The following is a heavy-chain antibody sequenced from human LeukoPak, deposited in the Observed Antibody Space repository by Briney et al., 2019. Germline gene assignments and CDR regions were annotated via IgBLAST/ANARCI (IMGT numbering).Heavy chain of an antibody. Sequence: SVKVSCKASGGTFSSYAISWVRQAPAQGLEWVGRIIPIFGTANYAQKFQGRVTITTDESTSTAYMELSSLRSEDTAVYYCARGDQFLYYYDSNPFDTWGQGTLVTVSS. D-gene: IGHD3-22*01. CDR2: IIPIFGTA. J-gene: IGHJ4*02. V-gene: IGHV1-69*05. CDR3: ARGDQFLYYYDSNPFDT. CDR1: GGTFSSYA.